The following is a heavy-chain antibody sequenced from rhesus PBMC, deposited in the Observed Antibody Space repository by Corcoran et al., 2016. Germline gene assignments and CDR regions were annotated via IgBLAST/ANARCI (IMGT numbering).Heavy chain of an antibody. V-gene: IGHV4-173*01. CDR3: ARDGGRYSYSPDY. CDR1: GGSISSTY. Sequence: QVQLQESGPGLVKPSETLSLTCAVSGGSISSTYWSWIRQPPGKGLEWIGRISGSVGSTDYTPPLKSRFPISTDTSKNQFSLRLSSVTAADTAVYYCARDGGRYSYSPDYWGQGVLVTVSS. D-gene: IGHD5-12*01. J-gene: IGHJ4*01. CDR2: ISGSVGST.